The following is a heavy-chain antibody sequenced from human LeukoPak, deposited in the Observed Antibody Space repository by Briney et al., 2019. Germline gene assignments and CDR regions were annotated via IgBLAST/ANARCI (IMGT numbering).Heavy chain of an antibody. CDR2: IYSGGST. CDR1: GFTVSSNY. CDR3: ARTSGFYDSSGYYPFDY. J-gene: IGHJ4*02. V-gene: IGHV3-53*01. Sequence: GGSLRLSCAASGFTVSSNYMSWVRQAPGKGLEWVSVIYSGGSTYYADSVKGRFTISRDNSKNTLYLQMNSLRAEDTAVYYCARTSGFYDSSGYYPFDYWGQGTLVTVSS. D-gene: IGHD3-22*01.